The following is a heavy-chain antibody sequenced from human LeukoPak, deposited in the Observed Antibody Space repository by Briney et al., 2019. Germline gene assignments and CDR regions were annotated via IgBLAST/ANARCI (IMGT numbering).Heavy chain of an antibody. CDR3: AKAGDPDYDILTGSSPSDH. CDR1: GFTFSNYG. J-gene: IGHJ4*02. CDR2: ISGSGGNT. Sequence: GGSLRLSCAASGFTFSNYGMRWVRRAPGKGLEWVSDISGSGGNTYYADSVRGRFTISRDNSKNTLYLQMNSLRAEDTAVYYCAKAGDPDYDILTGSSPSDHWGQGTLVTVSS. D-gene: IGHD3-9*01. V-gene: IGHV3-23*01.